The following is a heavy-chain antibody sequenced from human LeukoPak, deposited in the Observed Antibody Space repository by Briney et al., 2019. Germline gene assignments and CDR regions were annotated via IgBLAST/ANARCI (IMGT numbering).Heavy chain of an antibody. CDR1: GFSFNIYG. V-gene: IGHV3-23*01. CDR2: INNGGENT. D-gene: IGHD3-9*01. Sequence: GGSLRLSCAASGFSFNIYGMTWFRQAPGKGLEWVSTINNGGENTHYADSVKGRFTISRDKSKSTLYLQLNSLRAEDTALYYCAIDPSEYFENQSLDFWGQGALVTVSS. CDR3: AIDPSEYFENQSLDF. J-gene: IGHJ4*02.